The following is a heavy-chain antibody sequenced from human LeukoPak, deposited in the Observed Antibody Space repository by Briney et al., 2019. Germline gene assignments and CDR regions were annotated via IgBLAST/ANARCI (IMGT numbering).Heavy chain of an antibody. CDR1: GGSITTGSYY. CDR2: IFYSGNT. J-gene: IGHJ5*02. Sequence: PSQTLSLTCTVSGGSITTGSYYWIWIRQPAGKGLEWIGSIFYSGNTYYNPSLKSRVTISIDTSKNQFSLKLSSVTAADTAVYYCARRHYEMRFDPWGQGTLVTVSS. V-gene: IGHV4-61*02. CDR3: ARRHYEMRFDP. D-gene: IGHD3-3*01.